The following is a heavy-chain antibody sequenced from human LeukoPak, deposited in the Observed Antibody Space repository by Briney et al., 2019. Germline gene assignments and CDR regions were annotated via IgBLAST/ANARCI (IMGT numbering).Heavy chain of an antibody. Sequence: SETLSLTCTVSGGSIDSYYWSWIRQPPGKGLEWIGYIYYTGSTEYHPSLKSRVTISLDTSKNQFSLKLTSVTAADTAVYYCARVYQSAEYYFDYWGKGNLVSVSS. CDR2: IYYTGST. CDR3: ARVYQSAEYYFDY. D-gene: IGHD2-2*01. CDR1: GGSIDSYY. J-gene: IGHJ4*02. V-gene: IGHV4-59*01.